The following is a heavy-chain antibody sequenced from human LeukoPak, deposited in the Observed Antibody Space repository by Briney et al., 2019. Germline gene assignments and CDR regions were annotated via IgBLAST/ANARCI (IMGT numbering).Heavy chain of an antibody. D-gene: IGHD6-13*01. CDR3: ASVTGYSSSWQGFDY. CDR1: GGSSSGYN. CDR2: INHSGST. J-gene: IGHJ4*02. Sequence: PSETLSLTCAVYGGSSSGYNWSWIRHPPGKGLEWIGEINHSGSTTYNPPLKSRATISVDTSKNQFSLKLSSVTAADTAVYYCASVTGYSSSWQGFDYWGQGTLVTVSS. V-gene: IGHV4-34*01.